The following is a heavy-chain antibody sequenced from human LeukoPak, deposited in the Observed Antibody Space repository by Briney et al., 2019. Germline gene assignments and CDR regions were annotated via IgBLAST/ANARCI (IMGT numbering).Heavy chain of an antibody. CDR2: IYPGYSDT. V-gene: IGHV5-51*01. Sequence: GESLKIPCNGSGYSFTSYWIGWVRPMPGKGLEWMGIIYPGYSDTRYSPSFQGQVTISADKSISTAYLQWSSLKASDTAMYYCARLDYVVVVAATLNGAFDIWGQGTMVTVSS. J-gene: IGHJ3*02. D-gene: IGHD2-15*01. CDR1: GYSFTSYW. CDR3: ARLDYVVVVAATLNGAFDI.